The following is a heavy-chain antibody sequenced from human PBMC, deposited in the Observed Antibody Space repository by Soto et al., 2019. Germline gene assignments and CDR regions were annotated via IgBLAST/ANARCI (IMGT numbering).Heavy chain of an antibody. J-gene: IGHJ4*02. V-gene: IGHV1-2*04. D-gene: IGHD6-13*01. CDR1: GYTFTNFG. Sequence: ASAKVSCKASGYTFTNFGVSWVRRAPGQGLEWMGWINPNSDNTNYAQKFQDWVTLTRDTSISTAYMELRRLRSDDTAVYYCARSPGIATAGGYYFDYWGPGTLVTVSS. CDR2: INPNSDNT. CDR3: ARSPGIATAGGYYFDY.